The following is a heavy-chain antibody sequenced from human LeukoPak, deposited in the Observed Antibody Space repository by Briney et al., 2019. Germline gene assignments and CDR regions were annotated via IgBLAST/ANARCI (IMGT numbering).Heavy chain of an antibody. Sequence: GGSLRLSCAASGFTFSSYEMNWVRQAPGKGLEWVSYISSSGSTIYYADSVKGRFTISRDNAKNSLYLQMNSLRAEDTAVYYCAKDPRITMIVVVSSFDYWGQGTLVTVSS. CDR1: GFTFSSYE. J-gene: IGHJ4*02. CDR3: AKDPRITMIVVVSSFDY. D-gene: IGHD3-22*01. CDR2: ISSSGSTI. V-gene: IGHV3-48*03.